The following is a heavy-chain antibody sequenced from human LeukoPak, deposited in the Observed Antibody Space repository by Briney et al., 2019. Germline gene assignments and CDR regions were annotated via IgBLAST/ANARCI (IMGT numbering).Heavy chain of an antibody. Sequence: SETLSLTCTVSGGSISSYYWSWIRQPPGKGLEWIGYVYYSGSIDYNPSLKSRVTISVDTSKNQFSLKLTSVTAADTAVYYCVRENYNSGRRIDHWGQGTLVTVSS. CDR2: VYYSGSI. J-gene: IGHJ4*02. CDR3: VRENYNSGRRIDH. V-gene: IGHV4-59*01. CDR1: GGSISSYY. D-gene: IGHD6-19*01.